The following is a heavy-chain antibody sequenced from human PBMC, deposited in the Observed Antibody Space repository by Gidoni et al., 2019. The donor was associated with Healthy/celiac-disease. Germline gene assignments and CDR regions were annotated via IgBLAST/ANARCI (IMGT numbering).Heavy chain of an antibody. D-gene: IGHD2-15*01. CDR2: INHSGST. V-gene: IGHV4-34*01. CDR3: AREGRYCSGGSCYSFYYYYYGMDV. Sequence: QVQLQQWGAGLLKPSETLSLTCAVYGGSFSGYYWSWIRQPPGKGLEWIGEINHSGSTNYNPSLKSRVTISVDTSKNQFSLKLSSVTAADTAVYYCAREGRYCSGGSCYSFYYYYYGMDVWGQGTTVTVSS. CDR1: GGSFSGYY. J-gene: IGHJ6*02.